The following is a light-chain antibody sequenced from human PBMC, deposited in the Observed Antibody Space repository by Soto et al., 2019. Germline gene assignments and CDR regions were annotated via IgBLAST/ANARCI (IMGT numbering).Light chain of an antibody. CDR3: STHTLSGALQV. Sequence: QSALNQPASVSVSPGQSITISCTGTISDFVVYNYVSWYQQLPGKAPKLIIYGVSNRPSGVSNRFSGSKSGNTASLSISGLQADDEADYYCSTHTLSGALQVVGTGTKVTVL. CDR2: GVS. CDR1: ISDFVVYNY. J-gene: IGLJ1*01. V-gene: IGLV2-14*01.